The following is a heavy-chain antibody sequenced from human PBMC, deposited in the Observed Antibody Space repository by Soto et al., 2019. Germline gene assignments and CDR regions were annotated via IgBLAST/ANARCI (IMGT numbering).Heavy chain of an antibody. V-gene: IGHV1-18*04. CDR2: ISAYNGNT. J-gene: IGHJ6*02. CDR3: ARFGVVRGVINYYGMDV. Sequence: GASVKVSCKASGYTFTSYGISWVRQAPGQGLEWMGWISAYNGNTNYAQKLQGRVTMTTDTSTSTAYMELRSLRSGDTAVYYCARFGVVRGVINYYGMDVWGQGTTVTVSS. D-gene: IGHD3-10*01. CDR1: GYTFTSYG.